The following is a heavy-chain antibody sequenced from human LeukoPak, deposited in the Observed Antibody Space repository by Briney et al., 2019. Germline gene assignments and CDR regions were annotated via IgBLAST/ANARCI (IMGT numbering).Heavy chain of an antibody. CDR3: ARALELWFGELLYLGY. V-gene: IGHV1-2*02. D-gene: IGHD3-10*01. CDR1: GYTFTGHY. CDR2: INPNSGGT. J-gene: IGHJ4*02. Sequence: ASVKVSCKASGYTFTGHYMHWVRQAPGQGLEWMGWINPNSGGTNYAQKFQGRVTMTRDTSISTAYMELSRLRSDDTAVYYCARALELWFGELLYLGYWGQGTLVTVSS.